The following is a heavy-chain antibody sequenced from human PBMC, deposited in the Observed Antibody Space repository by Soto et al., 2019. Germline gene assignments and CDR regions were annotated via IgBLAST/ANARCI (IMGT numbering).Heavy chain of an antibody. CDR3: AKDERVGSYQDY. J-gene: IGHJ4*02. CDR1: GFTFSSYA. Sequence: EVQLLESGGGLVQPGGSLRLSCAASGFTFSSYAISWVRQAPGKGLEWVSAISGSGGSTYYADSVKGRFTISRDNSKNTLYVQMNSLRAEDTAVYYCAKDERVGSYQDYWGQGTLVAVSS. D-gene: IGHD1-26*01. CDR2: ISGSGGST. V-gene: IGHV3-23*01.